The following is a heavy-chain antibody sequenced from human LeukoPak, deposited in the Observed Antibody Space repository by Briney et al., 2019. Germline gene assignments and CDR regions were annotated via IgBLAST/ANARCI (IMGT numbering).Heavy chain of an antibody. CDR2: INSDGSDT. Sequence: PPGGSLRLSCAASRFTFSNFWMHWVRHAPGKGLVWVSRINSDGSDTSYADSVKGRLTISRDNAKNTLYLQMNSLRAEDTAIYYCVGGYDPHYWGQGTLVTVSS. D-gene: IGHD2-8*02. CDR1: RFTFSNFW. CDR3: VGGYDPHY. V-gene: IGHV3-74*01. J-gene: IGHJ4*02.